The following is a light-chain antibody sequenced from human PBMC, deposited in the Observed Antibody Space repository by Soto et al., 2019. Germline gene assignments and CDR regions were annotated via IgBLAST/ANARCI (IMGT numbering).Light chain of an antibody. V-gene: IGKV1-39*01. Sequence: DIQMTQSPSSLSASVGDRVTITCRASQSISSYLNWYQQKPGKAPKLLIYAASSLQSGVPSRFSGSGSGTDFTLTISSLQPEDFATYYCQQYNSYSGTFGRGTKVDIK. CDR1: QSISSY. CDR3: QQYNSYSGT. CDR2: AAS. J-gene: IGKJ1*01.